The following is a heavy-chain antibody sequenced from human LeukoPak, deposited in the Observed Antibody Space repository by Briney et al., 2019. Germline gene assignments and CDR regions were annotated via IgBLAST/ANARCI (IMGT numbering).Heavy chain of an antibody. CDR2: ISSSSSYI. CDR1: GFTFSSYS. J-gene: IGHJ4*02. D-gene: IGHD2-2*02. Sequence: PGGSLRLSCAASGFTFSSYSMNWVRQAPGKGLEWVSSISSSSSYIYYADSVKGRFTISRDNSKNTLYLQMNSLRAEDTAVYYCARDPHCSSTSCYNSDFDYWGQGTLVTVSS. V-gene: IGHV3-21*01. CDR3: ARDPHCSSTSCYNSDFDY.